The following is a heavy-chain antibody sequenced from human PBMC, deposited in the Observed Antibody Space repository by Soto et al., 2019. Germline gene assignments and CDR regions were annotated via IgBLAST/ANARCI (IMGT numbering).Heavy chain of an antibody. J-gene: IGHJ4*02. V-gene: IGHV3-33*01. CDR1: GFSFNNHG. CDR2: IWYDGSYK. Sequence: QVQLAESGGGVVQPGRSLRLSCAASGFSFNNHGMHWVRQAPGKGLEWVAVIWYDGSYKYYADSVKGRFTISRDNSKNTLYLQMNSLRDEDTALYYCARQHMVSYYVDSWGQGTLVTVSS. CDR3: ARQHMVSYYVDS. D-gene: IGHD2-8*01.